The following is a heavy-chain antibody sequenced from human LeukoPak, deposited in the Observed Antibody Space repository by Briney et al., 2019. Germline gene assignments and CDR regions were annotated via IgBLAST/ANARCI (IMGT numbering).Heavy chain of an antibody. Sequence: GSLRLSCAASGFTFSNAWMSWVRQAPGKGLEWIGEINHSGSTNYNPSLKSRVTISVDTSKNQFSLKLSSVTAADTAVYYCARAWLFEDWGQGTLVTVSS. CDR1: GFTFSNAW. V-gene: IGHV4-34*01. J-gene: IGHJ4*02. CDR2: INHSGST. CDR3: ARAWLFED. D-gene: IGHD5-24*01.